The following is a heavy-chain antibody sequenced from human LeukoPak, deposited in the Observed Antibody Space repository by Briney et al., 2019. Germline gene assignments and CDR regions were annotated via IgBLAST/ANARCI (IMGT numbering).Heavy chain of an antibody. CDR3: ARNGDIVLMVYGAWSY. CDR1: GYSISSGYY. CDR2: IYHGGST. D-gene: IGHD2-8*01. V-gene: IGHV4-38-2*01. J-gene: IGHJ4*02. Sequence: PSETLSLTCAVSGYSISSGYYWGWIRQPPGKGLEWIGSIYHGGSTYYNPSLKSRVTISVDTSKNQFSLKLSSVTAADTAVYYCARNGDIVLMVYGAWSYWGQGTLVTVSS.